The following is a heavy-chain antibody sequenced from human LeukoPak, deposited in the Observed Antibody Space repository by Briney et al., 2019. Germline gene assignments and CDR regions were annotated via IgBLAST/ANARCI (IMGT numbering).Heavy chain of an antibody. J-gene: IGHJ4*02. CDR1: GFTFSSHS. CDR3: ARPPYSSSWPFDY. D-gene: IGHD6-13*01. CDR2: ISSDSVYI. Sequence: GGSLRLSCATSGFTFSSHSMDWVRQAPGKELEWVASISSDSVYIYYAESVKGRFTISKDNAKNSLHLQMNSLRAEDTAVYYCARPPYSSSWPFDYWGQGTLVTVSS. V-gene: IGHV3-21*01.